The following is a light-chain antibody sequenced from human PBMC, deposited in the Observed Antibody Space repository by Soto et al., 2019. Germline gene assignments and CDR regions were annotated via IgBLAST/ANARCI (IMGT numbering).Light chain of an antibody. CDR3: QQRSNWPRT. Sequence: ETVMTQSPDTLSVSPGGIVTLSCRASQSVSSNLAWYQQKPGQAPRLLIYEASNRATGIPARFSGSGSGADFTLTISSLEPEDFAVYYCQQRSNWPRTFGQGTKVDIK. CDR1: QSVSSN. J-gene: IGKJ1*01. V-gene: IGKV3-11*01. CDR2: EAS.